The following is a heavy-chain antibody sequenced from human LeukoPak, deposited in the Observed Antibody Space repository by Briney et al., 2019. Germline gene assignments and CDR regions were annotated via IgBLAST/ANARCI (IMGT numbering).Heavy chain of an antibody. V-gene: IGHV3-23*01. CDR2: ISFSGGNT. J-gene: IGHJ4*02. D-gene: IGHD3-9*01. CDR3: AKHASYYDVLTGYLSTHDY. CDR1: QFTFSRYA. Sequence: GGSLRLSCAASQFTFSRYAMSWVRQAPGMGLEWVSVISFSGGNTYYADSVKGRFTISRDNSNNMLHLQMNSLRAEDTAVYYCAKHASYYDVLTGYLSTHDYWGQGTLVTVSS.